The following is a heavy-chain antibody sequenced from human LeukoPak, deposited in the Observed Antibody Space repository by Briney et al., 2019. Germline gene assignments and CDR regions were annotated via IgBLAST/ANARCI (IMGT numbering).Heavy chain of an antibody. Sequence: GSLRLSCAASDFTFTNYWMHWVRQAPGKGLEWVSRVSTDGSRTSYADSVKGRFTISRDNAKNTVSLQMNGLRAEDSAVYFCVRAQNGNHGLFDYWGQGTLVTVSS. CDR3: VRAQNGNHGLFDY. D-gene: IGHD1-14*01. CDR1: DFTFTNYW. J-gene: IGHJ4*02. CDR2: VSTDGSRT. V-gene: IGHV3-74*01.